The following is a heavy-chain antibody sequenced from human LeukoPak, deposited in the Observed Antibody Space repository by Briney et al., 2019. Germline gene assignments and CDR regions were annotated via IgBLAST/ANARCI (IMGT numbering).Heavy chain of an antibody. CDR1: GFTFNNYA. CDR2: ISGSGGST. CDR3: ASLDYFDSSDYGDY. D-gene: IGHD3-22*01. J-gene: IGHJ4*02. V-gene: IGHV3-23*01. Sequence: PGGSLRFSCAASGFTFNNYAMSWVRQAPGKGLEWVSAISGSGGSTYYVDSVKGRFTISRDNSKNTLYLQMNSLRAEDTALYYCASLDYFDSSDYGDYWGQGTLVTVSS.